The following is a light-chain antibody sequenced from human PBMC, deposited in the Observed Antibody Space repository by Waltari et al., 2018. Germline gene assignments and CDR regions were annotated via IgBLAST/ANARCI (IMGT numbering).Light chain of an antibody. J-gene: IGKJ1*01. CDR3: QKYERLPAT. Sequence: DIVLTQSPGTLSLSPGETATLSCRASQSVSRALVWYQQKPGQAPRRRIYDASRRAPGIPDRFSGSGSGTDVSLTISRLEPEDFAVYYCQKYERLPATFGQGTKVEIK. CDR1: QSVSRA. CDR2: DAS. V-gene: IGKV3-20*01.